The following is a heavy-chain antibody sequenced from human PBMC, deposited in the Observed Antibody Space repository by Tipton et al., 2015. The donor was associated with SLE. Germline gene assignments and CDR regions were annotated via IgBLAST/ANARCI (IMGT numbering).Heavy chain of an antibody. CDR2: IYHSGST. J-gene: IGHJ3*02. D-gene: IGHD3-3*01. CDR1: GFSISSGYY. V-gene: IGHV4-38-2*02. Sequence: TLSLTCTVSGFSISSGYYWGWMRQSPGKGLEWIGSIYHSGSTYYNPSLKSRVTISVDTSKNQFSLKLSSVTAADTAVYYCARVKNYDFWSGWAAFDIWGQGTMVTVSS. CDR3: ARVKNYDFWSGWAAFDI.